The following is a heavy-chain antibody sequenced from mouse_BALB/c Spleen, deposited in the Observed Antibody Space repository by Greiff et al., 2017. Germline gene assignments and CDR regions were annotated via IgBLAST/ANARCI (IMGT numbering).Heavy chain of an antibody. D-gene: IGHD1-1*01. Sequence: EVKLVESGGGLVKPGGSLKLSCAASGFTFSSYAMSWVRQTPEKRLEWVASISSGGSTYYPDSVKGRFTISRDNARNILYLQMSSLRSEDTAMYYCARRAPVDYYGSSYAMDDWGQGTSVTVSS. CDR3: ARRAPVDYYGSSYAMDD. CDR1: GFTFSSYA. V-gene: IGHV5-6-5*01. J-gene: IGHJ4*01. CDR2: ISSGGST.